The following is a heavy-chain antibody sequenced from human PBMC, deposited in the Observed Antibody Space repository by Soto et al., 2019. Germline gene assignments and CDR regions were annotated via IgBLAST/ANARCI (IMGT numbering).Heavy chain of an antibody. V-gene: IGHV1-2*02. J-gene: IGHJ6*04. CDR1: GYTFTGYY. D-gene: IGHD6-13*01. CDR2: INPNSGGT. CDR3: ASRIAAAGRYYYYYYGMDV. Sequence: ASVKVSCKASGYTFTGYYMHWVRQAPGQGLEWMGWINPNSGGTNYAQKFQGRVTMTRDTSISTAYMELSRLRSDDTAVYYCASRIAAAGRYYYYYYGMDVWGKGTTVTVSS.